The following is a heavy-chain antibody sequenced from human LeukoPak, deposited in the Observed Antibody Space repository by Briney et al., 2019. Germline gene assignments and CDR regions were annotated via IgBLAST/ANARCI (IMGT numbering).Heavy chain of an antibody. J-gene: IGHJ6*03. D-gene: IGHD1-14*01. CDR3: ARLGTPTFYYYMDV. CDR1: GYTFTNYA. V-gene: IGHV7-4-1*04. CDR2: INTNTGNP. Sequence: GASVKVSCKASGYTFTNYAMNWVRQAPGQGLEWMGWINTNTGNPTYAQGFTGRFVFSLDTSVSMAYLQISSLKAEDTAVYYCARLGTPTFYYYMDVWGKGTTVTVSS.